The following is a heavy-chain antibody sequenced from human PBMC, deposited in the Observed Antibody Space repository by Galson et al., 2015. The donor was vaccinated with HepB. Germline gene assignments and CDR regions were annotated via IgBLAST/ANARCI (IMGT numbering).Heavy chain of an antibody. CDR2: ISYDGSNK. D-gene: IGHD5-18*01. V-gene: IGHV3-30*18. CDR1: GFTFSSYW. J-gene: IGHJ4*02. Sequence: SLRLSCAASGFTFSSYWMHWVRQAPGKGLEWVAVISYDGSNKYYADSVKGRFTISRDNSKNTLYLQMNSLRAEDTAVYYCAKAFGRVDTAMATAYCGQGTLVTVSS. CDR3: AKAFGRVDTAMATAY.